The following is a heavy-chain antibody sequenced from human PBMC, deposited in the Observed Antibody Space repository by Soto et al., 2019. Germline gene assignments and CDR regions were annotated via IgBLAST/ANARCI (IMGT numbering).Heavy chain of an antibody. V-gene: IGHV3-7*03. CDR3: ARYFRGSGRYFFDY. CDR2: INQDGGGT. Sequence: GSLRLSCVASGFTFSGSFMGWVRQAPGKGLEWVANINQDGGGTYYVDSVQGRFTISRDNAKDSLFLQMNSLRVEDAAVYYCARYFRGSGRYFFDYWGQGTPVTVSS. D-gene: IGHD6-19*01. J-gene: IGHJ4*02. CDR1: GFTFSGSF.